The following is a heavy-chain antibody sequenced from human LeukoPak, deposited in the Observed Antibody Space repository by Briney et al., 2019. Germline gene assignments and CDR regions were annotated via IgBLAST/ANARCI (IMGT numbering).Heavy chain of an antibody. J-gene: IGHJ6*02. V-gene: IGHV4-59*12. D-gene: IGHD2-2*01. CDR2: TYYSGST. CDR1: GGSISSDS. Sequence: PSETLSLTCAVSGGSISSDSWGWIRQPPGKGLEWIGHTYYSGSTTYNPSLKSRVTISVDTSENQLSLKLSSVTAADTAVYYCARDPPAMNYYGMDVWGQGTTVTVSS. CDR3: ARDPPAMNYYGMDV.